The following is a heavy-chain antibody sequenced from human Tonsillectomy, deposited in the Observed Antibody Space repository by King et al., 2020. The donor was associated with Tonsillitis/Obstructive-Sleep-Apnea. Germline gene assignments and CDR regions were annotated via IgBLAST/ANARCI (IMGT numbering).Heavy chain of an antibody. CDR2: INAGNGNT. J-gene: IGHJ4*02. Sequence: GQLVQSGAEVKKPGASVKVSCKASGYTFINYAMHWVRQAPGQRLEWMGWINAGNGNTKYSQKFQGRVTITRDTSASTAYMELSSLRSEDTAVYYCAREGGITIFGVVTYWGQGTLVTVSS. CDR1: GYTFINYA. D-gene: IGHD3-3*01. CDR3: AREGGITIFGVVTY. V-gene: IGHV1-3*01.